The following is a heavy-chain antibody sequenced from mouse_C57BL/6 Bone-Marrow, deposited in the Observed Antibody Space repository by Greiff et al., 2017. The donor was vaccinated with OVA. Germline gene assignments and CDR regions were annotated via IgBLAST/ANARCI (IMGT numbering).Heavy chain of an antibody. CDR3: ARSGYGYYFDY. J-gene: IGHJ2*01. V-gene: IGHV1-81*01. D-gene: IGHD2-2*01. Sequence: QVQLQQSGAELARPGASVKLSCKASGYTFTSYGISWVKQRTGQGLEWIGEIYPRSGNTYYNEKFKGKATLTADKSSSTAYMELRSLTSEDSAVXFCARSGYGYYFDYWGQGTTLTVSS. CDR2: IYPRSGNT. CDR1: GYTFTSYG.